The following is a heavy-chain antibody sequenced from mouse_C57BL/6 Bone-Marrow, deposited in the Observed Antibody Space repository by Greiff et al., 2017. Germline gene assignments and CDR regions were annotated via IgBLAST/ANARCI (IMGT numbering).Heavy chain of an antibody. J-gene: IGHJ2*01. V-gene: IGHV1-26*01. CDR2: INPNNGGT. CDR1: GYTFTDYY. CDR3: AMWVDDYDGVFDY. D-gene: IGHD2-4*01. Sequence: EVKLQQSGPELVKPGASVKISCKASGYTFTDYYMNWVKQSHGKSLEWIGDINPNNGGTSYNHKFKGKATLTVDKSSSTAYMELRSLTSEDSAVYYCAMWVDDYDGVFDYWGQGTTLTVSS.